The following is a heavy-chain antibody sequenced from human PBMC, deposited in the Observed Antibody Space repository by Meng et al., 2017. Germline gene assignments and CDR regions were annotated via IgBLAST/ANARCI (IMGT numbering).Heavy chain of an antibody. CDR3: ARLLWFGDYFDY. D-gene: IGHD3-10*01. CDR2: ISSYNGNT. CDR1: GYTFTSYG. J-gene: IGHJ4*02. Sequence: ASVKVSCQASGYTFTSYGISWVRQAPGQGLEWMGWISSYNGNTNYAQKLQGRVTKTTERYKSTDYMELRSMRSDDTAVYDCARLLWFGDYFDYWGQGTLVTVSS. V-gene: IGHV1-18*01.